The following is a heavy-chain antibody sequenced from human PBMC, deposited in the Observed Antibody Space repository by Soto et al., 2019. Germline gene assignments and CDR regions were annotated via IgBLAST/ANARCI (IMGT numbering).Heavy chain of an antibody. J-gene: IGHJ2*01. V-gene: IGHV3-23*01. CDR2: IRCSGGSI. CDR3: AIFFFQAEDGIRDVRSVSAFLLNRSSDL. D-gene: IGHD3-10*02. Sequence: KGLEWVSCIRCSGGSIYYADSVKGRLTISRDNSKNTLYLQMNSLRAEDTAVYYCAIFFFQAEDGIRDVRSVSAFLLNRSSDL.